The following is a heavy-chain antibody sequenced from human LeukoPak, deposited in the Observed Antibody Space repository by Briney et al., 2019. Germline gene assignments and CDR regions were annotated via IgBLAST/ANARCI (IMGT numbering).Heavy chain of an antibody. V-gene: IGHV1-69*04. Sequence: SVKVSCKASGGTFSSYAISWVRQAPGQGLEWMGRIIPILGIANYAQKFQGRVTITADKSTSTAYMELSSLRSEDTAVYYCARTRGYSYGYGDYWGQGTLVTVSS. CDR1: GGTFSSYA. D-gene: IGHD5-18*01. CDR2: IIPILGIA. CDR3: ARTRGYSYGYGDY. J-gene: IGHJ4*02.